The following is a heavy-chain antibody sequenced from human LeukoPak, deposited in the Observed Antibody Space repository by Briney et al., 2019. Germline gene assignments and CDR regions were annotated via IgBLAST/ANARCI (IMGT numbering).Heavy chain of an antibody. V-gene: IGHV1-2*02. D-gene: IGHD3-16*01. J-gene: IGHJ4*02. CDR1: GYTFTGYY. CDR2: INPNSGGT. Sequence: GASVKVSCKASGYTFTGYYMHWVRQAPGQGLEWMGWINPNSGGTNYAQKFQGRVTMTRDTSISTAYMELSRLRSDDTAAYYCARGAYDYVWGRPVDYWGQGTLVTVSS. CDR3: ARGAYDYVWGRPVDY.